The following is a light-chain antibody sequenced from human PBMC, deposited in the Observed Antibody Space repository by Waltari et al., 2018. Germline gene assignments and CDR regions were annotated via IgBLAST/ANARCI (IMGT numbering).Light chain of an antibody. J-gene: IGLJ1*01. V-gene: IGLV3-19*01. CDR2: GKN. CDR1: NLRNYY. Sequence: SSELTQDPAVSVALGQTVRITCQGDNLRNYYASWYQQRPGQAPVLVIYGKNNRPSGIPDRFTGSSFGNTASLTITGAQAEDEAVYFCGSRDSRGNLYYVFGTGTRVTVL. CDR3: GSRDSRGNLYYV.